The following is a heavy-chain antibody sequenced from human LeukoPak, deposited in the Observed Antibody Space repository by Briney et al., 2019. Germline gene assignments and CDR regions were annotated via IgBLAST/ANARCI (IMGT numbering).Heavy chain of an antibody. CDR3: AKDEGSGWYYFDY. CDR2: ISGSGGST. CDR1: GFTFSTYP. Sequence: GGSLRLSCAASGFTFSTYPMSWVRQAPGKGLKWSSGISGSGGSTYYADSVKGRFTISRDISKNTLYLQMNSLRAEDTAVYYCAKDEGSGWYYFDYWGQGSLVTVSS. V-gene: IGHV3-23*01. D-gene: IGHD6-19*01. J-gene: IGHJ4*02.